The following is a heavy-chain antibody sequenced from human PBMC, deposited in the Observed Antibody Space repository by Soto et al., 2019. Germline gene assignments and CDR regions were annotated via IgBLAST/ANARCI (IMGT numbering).Heavy chain of an antibody. CDR2: ISAYNGNT. D-gene: IGHD3-16*02. CDR1: GYTFTSYG. J-gene: IGHJ4*02. CDR3: ARDSTLRLGELSLDFDY. Sequence: EASVKVSCKASGYTFTSYGISWVRQAPGQGLEWMGWISAYNGNTNYAQKLQGRVTMTTGTSTSTAYMELRSLRSDDTAVYSCARDSTLRLGELSLDFDYWGQGTLVTVSS. V-gene: IGHV1-18*01.